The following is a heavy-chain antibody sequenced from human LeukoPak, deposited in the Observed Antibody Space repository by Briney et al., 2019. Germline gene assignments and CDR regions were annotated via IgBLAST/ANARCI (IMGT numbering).Heavy chain of an antibody. D-gene: IGHD6-19*01. CDR3: AKDMGGSSGYSQY. V-gene: IGHV3-30*18. CDR1: GFTFSTYG. J-gene: IGHJ4*02. Sequence: QPGRSLRLSCTASGFTFSTYGMHWVRQAPGKGLEWVSLISYDGSNKYYVDSVKGRFTISRDNSKNTLYLQMNSLRVEDTAVYYCAKDMGGSSGYSQYWGQGTLVTVSS. CDR2: ISYDGSNK.